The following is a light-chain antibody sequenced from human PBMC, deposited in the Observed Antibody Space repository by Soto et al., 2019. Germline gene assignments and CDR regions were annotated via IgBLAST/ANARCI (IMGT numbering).Light chain of an antibody. J-gene: IGLJ2*01. V-gene: IGLV1-51*01. CDR1: SSNIGSNH. Sequence: QAVVTQPPSVSAAPGQKVTISCSGSSSNIGSNHVSWYQQLPRTAPKLLIYDNDQRPLGIPDRFSGSTSGTSATLGITGLQTGDEADYYCGTWDSSLSAVVFGGGTKLTVL. CDR2: DND. CDR3: GTWDSSLSAVV.